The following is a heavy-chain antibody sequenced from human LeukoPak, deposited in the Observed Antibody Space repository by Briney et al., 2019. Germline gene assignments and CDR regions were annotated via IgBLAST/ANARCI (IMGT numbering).Heavy chain of an antibody. V-gene: IGHV3-23*01. Sequence: GGSLRLSCAASEFTFSNYAMNWVRQAPGKGLEWVSGISGGGGSTYYADSVEGRFTISRDNSKNTLYLQMDSLRAQDTALYYCAKGSGINHYHWIDPWGQGTLVTVSS. CDR3: AKGSGINHYHWIDP. J-gene: IGHJ5*02. D-gene: IGHD1-14*01. CDR1: EFTFSNYA. CDR2: ISGGGGST.